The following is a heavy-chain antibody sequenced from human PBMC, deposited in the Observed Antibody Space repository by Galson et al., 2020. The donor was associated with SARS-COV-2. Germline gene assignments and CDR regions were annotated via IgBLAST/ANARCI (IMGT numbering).Heavy chain of an antibody. Sequence: SETLSLTCAVYGGAFSGYFWSWIRQPPGKGLEWIGEIHHSGSTNYDPSLKSRVTISVDTPKNQFSLNLNSVTAADTAVYYCARGRSITIFGVDYYYYMDVWGNGITVTVSS. CDR1: GGAFSGYF. J-gene: IGHJ6*03. V-gene: IGHV4-34*01. D-gene: IGHD3-3*01. CDR3: ARGRSITIFGVDYYYYMDV. CDR2: IHHSGST.